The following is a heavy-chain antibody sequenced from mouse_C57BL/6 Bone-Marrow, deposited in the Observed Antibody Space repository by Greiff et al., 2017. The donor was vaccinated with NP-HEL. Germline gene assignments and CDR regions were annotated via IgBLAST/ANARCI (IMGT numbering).Heavy chain of an antibody. V-gene: IGHV1-59*01. Sequence: QVQLKQPGAELVRPGTSVKLSCKASGYTFTSYWMHWVKQRPGQGLEWIGVIDPSDSYTNYNQKFKGKATLTVDTSSSTAYMQLSSLTSEDSAVYYCARWNWGYAMDYWGQGTSVTVSS. D-gene: IGHD4-1*01. J-gene: IGHJ4*01. CDR3: ARWNWGYAMDY. CDR1: GYTFTSYW. CDR2: IDPSDSYT.